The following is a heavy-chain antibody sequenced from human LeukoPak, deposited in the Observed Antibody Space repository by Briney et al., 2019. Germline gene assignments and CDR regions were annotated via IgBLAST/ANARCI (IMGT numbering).Heavy chain of an antibody. D-gene: IGHD6-19*01. Sequence: GGSLRLSSAASGFTFSNYGMSWLRQVPGMRLEWVSTISASGASTYSADSVKGRFTISRDNSKNTLYLQMNSLRAEDTGEYYCAKDMYNSGCICLDFWGQGALVTVSP. CDR1: GFTFSNYG. V-gene: IGHV3-23*01. CDR3: AKDMYNSGCICLDF. J-gene: IGHJ4*02. CDR2: ISASGAST.